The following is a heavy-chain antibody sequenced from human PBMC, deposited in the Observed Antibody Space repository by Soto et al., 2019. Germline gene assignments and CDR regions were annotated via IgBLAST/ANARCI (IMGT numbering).Heavy chain of an antibody. CDR3: ARDGVAAVNINFDX. J-gene: IGHJ4*01. CDR2: ISGDSGNT. CDR1: GYMFTKSA. Sequence: ASVKVSCKASGYMFTKSAMHWVRQAPGQRLEWMGWISGDSGNTKYSPKLQDRVTITRDTSASTAYMELSSLRSEETALYYCARDGVAAVNINFDXWGQVTLVTVSX. V-gene: IGHV1-3*01. D-gene: IGHD6-25*01.